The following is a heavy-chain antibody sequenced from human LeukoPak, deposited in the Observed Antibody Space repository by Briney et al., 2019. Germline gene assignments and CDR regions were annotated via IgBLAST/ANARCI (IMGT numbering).Heavy chain of an antibody. CDR3: AMADTSTIYDYYDSSGSDY. J-gene: IGHJ4*02. V-gene: IGHV1-18*04. CDR1: GYTFTSYG. Sequence: ASVKVSCKASGYTFTSYGISWVRQASGQGLEWMGWISAYNGNTNYAQKLQGRVTITADKSTSTAYMELSSLRSEDTAVYYCAMADTSTIYDYYDSSGSDYWGQGTLVTVSS. CDR2: ISAYNGNT. D-gene: IGHD3-22*01.